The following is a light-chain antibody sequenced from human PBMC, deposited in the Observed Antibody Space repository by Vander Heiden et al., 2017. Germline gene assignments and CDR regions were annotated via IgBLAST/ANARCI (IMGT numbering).Light chain of an antibody. Sequence: IVMTQSPATLSVSPGERVTLSCRASQNIKNNLDWYQQKPGQAPRLLIYDTSTRATGIPARFSGSGSGTEFTLTISSMQAEDFAVYYCQQYDDWPPGTFGQGTKVEIK. J-gene: IGKJ1*01. CDR2: DTS. CDR3: QQYDDWPPGT. CDR1: QNIKNN. V-gene: IGKV3-15*01.